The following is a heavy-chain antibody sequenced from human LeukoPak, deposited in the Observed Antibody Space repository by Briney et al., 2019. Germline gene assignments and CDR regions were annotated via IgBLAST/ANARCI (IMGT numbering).Heavy chain of an antibody. CDR3: ASGRWGRRDY. Sequence: PSETLSLTCSVSGGSISGSSFFWGWIRQPPGKGLEWIGTIYYTRPTKYNPSPTSRLTRPINTPTHQSSQRPTSRTPAATAMYYCASGRWGRRDYWGQGTLVTVSS. CDR1: GGSISGSSFF. D-gene: IGHD3-16*01. J-gene: IGHJ4*02. V-gene: IGHV4-39*01. CDR2: IYYTRPT.